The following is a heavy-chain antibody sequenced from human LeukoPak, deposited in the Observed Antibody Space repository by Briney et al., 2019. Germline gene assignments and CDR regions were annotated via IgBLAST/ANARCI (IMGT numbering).Heavy chain of an antibody. CDR2: IKQDGSEK. V-gene: IGHV3-7*03. CDR1: GFTFSSYW. J-gene: IGHJ6*04. D-gene: IGHD3-16*01. CDR3: ARDGGAVDTVYGMDV. Sequence: GGSLRLSCAASGFTFSSYWMSWVRQAPGKGLEWVANIKQDGSEKYYVDSVKGRSTISRDNAKNSLYLQMNSLRAEDTAVYYCARDGGAVDTVYGMDVWGKGTTVTVSS.